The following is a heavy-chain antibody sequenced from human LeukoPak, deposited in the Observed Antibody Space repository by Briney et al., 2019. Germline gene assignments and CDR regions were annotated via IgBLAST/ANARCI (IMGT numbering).Heavy chain of an antibody. Sequence: SETLSLTCTVSGASITSYYWSWIRQPPGKGLEWIGYIYYSGSTNYNPSLKSRVTISVDTSKNQFSLKLSSVTAADTAVYYCARNIISSTWKVPAYWGQGTLVTVSS. CDR1: GASITSYY. CDR2: IYYSGST. CDR3: ARNIISSTWKVPAY. V-gene: IGHV4-59*08. J-gene: IGHJ4*02. D-gene: IGHD6-13*01.